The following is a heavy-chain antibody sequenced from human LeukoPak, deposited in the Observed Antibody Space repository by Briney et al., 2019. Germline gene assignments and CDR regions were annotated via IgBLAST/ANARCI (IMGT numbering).Heavy chain of an antibody. CDR1: GGSFSGYY. Sequence: PSETLSLTRAVYGGSFSGYYWSWIRQPPGKGLEWIGEINHSGSTNYNPSLKSRVTISVDTSKNQFSLKLSSVTAADTAVYYCARAGSYDILTGYPLTLPYYYGMDVWGQGTTVTVSS. CDR2: INHSGST. V-gene: IGHV4-34*01. D-gene: IGHD3-9*01. CDR3: ARAGSYDILTGYPLTLPYYYGMDV. J-gene: IGHJ6*02.